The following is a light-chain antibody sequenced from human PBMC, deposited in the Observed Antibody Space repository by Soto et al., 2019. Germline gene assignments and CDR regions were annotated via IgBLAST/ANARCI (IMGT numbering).Light chain of an antibody. V-gene: IGLV2-23*01. Sequence: QSALTQPASVSGSPGQSITISCTGTSSDVGSYNLVSWYQQHPGKAPKLMIYEGSKRPSGVSNRFSGSKSGNTASLTISGLQAEDEADYYCCSYGGSSTLVFGGGTQVTVL. CDR2: EGS. CDR1: SSDVGSYNL. J-gene: IGLJ2*01. CDR3: CSYGGSSTLV.